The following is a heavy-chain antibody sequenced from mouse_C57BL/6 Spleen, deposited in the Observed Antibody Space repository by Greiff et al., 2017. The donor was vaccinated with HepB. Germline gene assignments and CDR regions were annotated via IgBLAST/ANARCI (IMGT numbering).Heavy chain of an antibody. CDR3: ARVPYYYGSSHWYFDV. J-gene: IGHJ1*03. V-gene: IGHV5-4*01. CDR2: ISDGGSYT. Sequence: VQLKESGGGLVKPGGSLKLSCAASGFTFSSYAMSWVRQTPEKRLEWVATISDGGSYTYYPDNVKGRFTISRDNAKNNLYLQMSHLKSEDTAMCYCARVPYYYGSSHWYFDVWGTGTTVTVSS. CDR1: GFTFSSYA. D-gene: IGHD1-1*01.